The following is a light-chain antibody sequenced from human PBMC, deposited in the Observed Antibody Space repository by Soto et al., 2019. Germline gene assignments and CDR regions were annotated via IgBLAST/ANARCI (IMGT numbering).Light chain of an antibody. CDR3: AAWDDSLSGYV. V-gene: IGLV1-44*01. CDR1: TSNIGSTT. Sequence: QSALTQPPSASGTPGQRVSISCSGSTSNIGSTTVNWYQQLPGTAPKLRIYSNNQRPSGVPDRFSGSKSGTSASLAISGLHSEDEADYYCAAWDDSLSGYVFGTGTKVTVL. J-gene: IGLJ1*01. CDR2: SNN.